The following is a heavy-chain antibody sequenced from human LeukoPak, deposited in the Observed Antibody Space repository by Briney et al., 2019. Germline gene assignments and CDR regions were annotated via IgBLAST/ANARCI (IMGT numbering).Heavy chain of an antibody. J-gene: IGHJ4*02. CDR1: GGSISSYY. Sequence: SETLSLTCTVSGGSISSYYWSWIRQPPGKGLEWIGYIYYSGSTNYNPSLKSRVTISVDTSKNQFYMKLSSVTAADTAVYYCARGWGYFDYWGQGTLVTVFS. CDR3: ARGWGYFDY. CDR2: IYYSGST. D-gene: IGHD3-16*01. V-gene: IGHV4-59*01.